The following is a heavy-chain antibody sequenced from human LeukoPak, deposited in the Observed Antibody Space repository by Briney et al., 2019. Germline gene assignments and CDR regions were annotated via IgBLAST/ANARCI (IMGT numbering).Heavy chain of an antibody. V-gene: IGHV1-18*01. J-gene: IGHJ6*03. CDR2: ISAYNGNT. CDR1: GYTFTSYG. CDR3: ASSSSIGYYYYYMDV. Sequence: GASVKVSCKASGYTFTSYGISWVRQAPGQGLEWMGWISAYNGNTNYAQKLQGRVTMTTDTSTSTAYMELRSLRSEDTAVYYCASSSSIGYYYYYMDVWGKGTTVTVSS. D-gene: IGHD6-6*01.